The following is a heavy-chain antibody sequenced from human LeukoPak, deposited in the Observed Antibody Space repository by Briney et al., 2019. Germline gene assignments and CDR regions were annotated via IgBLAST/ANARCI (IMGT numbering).Heavy chain of an antibody. J-gene: IGHJ4*02. CDR3: TTDLGLTMIRGVIVH. D-gene: IGHD3-10*01. V-gene: IGHV3-15*01. Sequence: GGSLRLSCAASGFTFDDYAMHWVRQAPGKGLEWVGRIKSKGDGETTDYGAPVKGRFFMSRDDSKATVYLQMYSLETEDTGVYYCTTDLGLTMIRGVIVHWGQGTLVTVSS. CDR2: IKSKGDGETT. CDR1: GFTFDDYA.